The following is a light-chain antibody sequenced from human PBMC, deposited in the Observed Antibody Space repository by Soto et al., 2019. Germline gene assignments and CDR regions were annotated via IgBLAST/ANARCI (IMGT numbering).Light chain of an antibody. V-gene: IGKV3-20*01. Sequence: EIVLTQSPGTLSLSPGERATISCGASQSVSSSYLAWYQQKPGQAPRLLLYGASSRATGIPDRFSGSGSGTDFSLTISRLEPEDVAVYYCQQYGSSPSLTFGGGTKVEIK. CDR3: QQYGSSPSLT. CDR1: QSVSSSY. CDR2: GAS. J-gene: IGKJ4*01.